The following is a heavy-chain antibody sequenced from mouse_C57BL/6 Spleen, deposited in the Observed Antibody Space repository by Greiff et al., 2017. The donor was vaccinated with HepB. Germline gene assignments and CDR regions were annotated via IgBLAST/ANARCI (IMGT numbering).Heavy chain of an antibody. D-gene: IGHD1-1*01. CDR1: GFTFSDYG. J-gene: IGHJ1*03. Sequence: EVKLMESGGGLVKPGGSLKLSCAASGFTFSDYGMHWVRQAPEKGLEWVAYISSGSSTIYYADTVKGRFTISRDNAKNTLFLQMTSLRSEDTAMYYCARGTTVPVDWYFDVWGTGTTVTVSS. CDR3: ARGTTVPVDWYFDV. V-gene: IGHV5-17*01. CDR2: ISSGSSTI.